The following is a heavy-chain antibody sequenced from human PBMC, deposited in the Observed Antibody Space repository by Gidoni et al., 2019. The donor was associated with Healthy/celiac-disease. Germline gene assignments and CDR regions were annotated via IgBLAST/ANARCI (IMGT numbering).Heavy chain of an antibody. Sequence: QVHLVESVGGVVQPGMSLILSCAASVFTFSSYATHWVRQAPGKGLEWVAVISYDGSNKCSADYVKGRFTISRDNSKNTLYMQMNSLRAEDTAVYYCARDKGGNLAGYHFDYWGQGTLVTVSS. V-gene: IGHV3-30-3*01. CDR1: VFTFSSYA. CDR2: ISYDGSNK. J-gene: IGHJ4*02. CDR3: ARDKGGNLAGYHFDY. D-gene: IGHD3-9*01.